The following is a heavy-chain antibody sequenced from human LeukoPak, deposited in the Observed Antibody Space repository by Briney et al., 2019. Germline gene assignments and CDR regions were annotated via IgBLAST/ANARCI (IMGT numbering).Heavy chain of an antibody. V-gene: IGHV3-48*01. CDR2: ISSSSSTI. CDR1: GFTFSSYS. Sequence: PGGSLRLSCAASGFTFSSYSMNWVRQAPGKGLEWVSYISSSSSTIYYADSAKGRFTISRDNAKNSLYLQMNSLRAEDTAVYYCARGNGFIIDYWGQGTLVTVSS. D-gene: IGHD2-8*01. J-gene: IGHJ4*02. CDR3: ARGNGFIIDY.